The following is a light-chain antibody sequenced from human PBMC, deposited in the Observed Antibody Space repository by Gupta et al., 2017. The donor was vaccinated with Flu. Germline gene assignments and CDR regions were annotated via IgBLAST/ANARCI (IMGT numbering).Light chain of an antibody. Sequence: QSRLTQPGSGSASPGQKVTISCSGTNSNIGKNYVSWYQHLPGSAPKLLIYDNNKRSSGIPDRFSASKSGTSATLDITGLQTGDEADYYCAAWDDSLNAGVFGGGTRLTVL. CDR2: DNN. CDR1: NSNIGKNY. V-gene: IGLV1-51*01. J-gene: IGLJ3*02. CDR3: AAWDDSLNAGV.